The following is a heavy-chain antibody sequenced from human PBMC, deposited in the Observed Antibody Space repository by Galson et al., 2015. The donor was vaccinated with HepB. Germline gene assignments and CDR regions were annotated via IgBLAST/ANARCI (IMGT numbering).Heavy chain of an antibody. Sequence: SVKVSCKASSYTFTSYGISWVRQAPGQGLEWMGWISAYNGNTNYAQKLQGRVTMTTDTSTSTAYMELRSLRSDDTAVYYCARAYSSSPRRWFDPWGQGTLVTVSS. D-gene: IGHD6-6*01. J-gene: IGHJ5*02. CDR1: SYTFTSYG. V-gene: IGHV1-18*04. CDR2: ISAYNGNT. CDR3: ARAYSSSPRRWFDP.